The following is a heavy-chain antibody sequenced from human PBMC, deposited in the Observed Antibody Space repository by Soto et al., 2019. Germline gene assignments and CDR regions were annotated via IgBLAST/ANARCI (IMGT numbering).Heavy chain of an antibody. J-gene: IGHJ6*02. Sequence: GGSLRLSCAAPGFTFDDYTMHWVRQAPGKGLEWVSLISWDGGSTYYADSVKGRFTISRDNSKNSLYLQMDSLRTEDTALYYCAKEASGAHYYYYGMDVWGQGTTVTVSS. V-gene: IGHV3-43*01. D-gene: IGHD3-10*01. CDR1: GFTFDDYT. CDR3: AKEASGAHYYYYGMDV. CDR2: ISWDGGST.